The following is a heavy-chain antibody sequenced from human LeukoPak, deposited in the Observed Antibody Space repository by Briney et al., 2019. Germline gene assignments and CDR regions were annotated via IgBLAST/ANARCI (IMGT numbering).Heavy chain of an antibody. CDR2: IIPILGIA. CDR3: ARGLGIAAAGPTTY. V-gene: IGHV1-69*04. J-gene: IGHJ4*02. Sequence: ASVKVSCEASGGTFSSYAISWVRQAPGQGLEWMGRIIPILGIANYAQKFQGRVTITTDESTSTAYMELSSLRSEDTAVYYCARGLGIAAAGPTTYWGQGTLVTVSS. CDR1: GGTFSSYA. D-gene: IGHD6-13*01.